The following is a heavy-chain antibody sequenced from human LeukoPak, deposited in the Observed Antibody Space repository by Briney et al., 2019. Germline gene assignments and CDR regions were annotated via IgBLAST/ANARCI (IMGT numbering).Heavy chain of an antibody. CDR1: GGSVSDYY. J-gene: IGHJ4*02. D-gene: IGHD7-27*01. CDR3: ASRKLGNDY. Sequence: SETLSLTCTVSGGSVSDYYWSWIRQSPGKGLEWIGYIYYTGTSYNPSLKSRVAISADTSKNQFSLNLSSVTAADTAVYYCASRKLGNDYWGQGTLVTVSS. V-gene: IGHV4-59*02. CDR2: IYYTGT.